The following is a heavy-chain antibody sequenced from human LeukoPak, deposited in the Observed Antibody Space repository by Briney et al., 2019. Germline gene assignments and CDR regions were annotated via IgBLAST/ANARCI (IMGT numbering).Heavy chain of an antibody. V-gene: IGHV4-59*01. CDR2: IYYSGST. D-gene: IGHD1-26*01. Sequence: ASETLSLTCTVSGGSISSYYWSWLRQPPGKGLEWIGYIYYSGSTNYNPSLKSRVTISVDTSKNQFSLKLSSVTAADTAVYYCARVRRGSRGYYYYMDVWGKGTTVTVSS. J-gene: IGHJ6*03. CDR3: ARVRRGSRGYYYYMDV. CDR1: GGSISSYY.